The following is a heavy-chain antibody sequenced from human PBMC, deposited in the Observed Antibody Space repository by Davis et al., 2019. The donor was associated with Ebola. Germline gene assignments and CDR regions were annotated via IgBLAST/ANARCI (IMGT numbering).Heavy chain of an antibody. Sequence: GGSLRLSCKGSGYSFTSYWIGWVRQMPGKGLEWMGIIYPGDSDTRYSPSFQGQVTISADKSISTVYLQWSSLKASDTAIYYCARLGYSSSWYGAGFDYWGQGTLVTVSS. J-gene: IGHJ4*02. CDR2: IYPGDSDT. V-gene: IGHV5-51*01. CDR1: GYSFTSYW. CDR3: ARLGYSSSWYGAGFDY. D-gene: IGHD6-13*01.